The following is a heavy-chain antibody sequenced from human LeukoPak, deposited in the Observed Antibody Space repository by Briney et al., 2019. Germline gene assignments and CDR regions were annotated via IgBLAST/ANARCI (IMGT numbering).Heavy chain of an antibody. CDR3: AKDESNDYVWGSYRPPFDY. V-gene: IGHV3-23*01. D-gene: IGHD3-16*02. CDR1: GGTFSIYA. J-gene: IGHJ4*02. Sequence: GASVKVSCKSSGGTFSIYAISWVRQAPGKGLEWVSAISGSGGSTYYADSVKGRFTISRDNSKNTLYLQMNSLRAEDTAVYYCAKDESNDYVWGSYRPPFDYWGQGTLVTVSS. CDR2: ISGSGGST.